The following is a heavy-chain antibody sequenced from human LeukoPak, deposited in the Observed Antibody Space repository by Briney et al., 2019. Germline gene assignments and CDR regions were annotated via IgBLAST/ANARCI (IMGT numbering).Heavy chain of an antibody. CDR2: IKQDGSDR. J-gene: IGHJ6*02. CDR3: ARDRSSWYYYYYGMDV. CDR1: GFTFRNYW. Sequence: GGSLRLSCAASGFTFRNYWMSWVRQAPGTGLEWVANIKQDGSDRNYVTSVRGRFTISRDNAESSLFLQMNSLRAEDTAVYYCARDRSSWYYYYYGMDVWGQGTTVTVSS. V-gene: IGHV3-7*03. D-gene: IGHD6-13*01.